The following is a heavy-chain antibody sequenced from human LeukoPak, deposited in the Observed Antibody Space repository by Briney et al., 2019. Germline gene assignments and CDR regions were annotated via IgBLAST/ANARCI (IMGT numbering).Heavy chain of an antibody. CDR3: ARVPWGDYYDSSGYYP. CDR1: GGSISSSSYY. Sequence: PSETLSLTCTVSGGSISSSSYYWGWIRQPPGKGLEWIGSIYYSGSTNYNPSLKSRVTISVDTSKNQFSLKLSSVTAADTAVYYCARVPWGDYYDSSGYYPWGQGTLVTVSS. D-gene: IGHD3-22*01. CDR2: IYYSGST. J-gene: IGHJ5*02. V-gene: IGHV4-39*07.